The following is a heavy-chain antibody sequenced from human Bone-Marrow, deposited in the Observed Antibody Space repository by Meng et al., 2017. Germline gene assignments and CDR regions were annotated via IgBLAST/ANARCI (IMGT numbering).Heavy chain of an antibody. D-gene: IGHD1-14*01. J-gene: IGHJ6*02. CDR1: GYTFTGYY. Sequence: ASVKVSCKASGYTFTGYYMHWVRQAPGQGLEWMGRINPNSGGTNYAQKFQGRVTMTRDTSISTAYMELSRLRSDDTAVYYCVRALPSPRTADHPEYGMDVWGQGTTVTVSS. V-gene: IGHV1-2*06. CDR3: VRALPSPRTADHPEYGMDV. CDR2: INPNSGGT.